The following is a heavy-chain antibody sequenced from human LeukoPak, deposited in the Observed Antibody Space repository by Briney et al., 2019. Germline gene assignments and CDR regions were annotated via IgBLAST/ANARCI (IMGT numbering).Heavy chain of an antibody. Sequence: GGSLRLSCAASGFTFDDYAMHWVRQAPGKGLEWVSGISWNSGSIGYADSVKGRFTISRDNSKNTLYLQMNSLRAEDTAVYYCAKERLIVVVPAAQGLLDYWGQGTLVTVSS. CDR2: ISWNSGSI. CDR3: AKERLIVVVPAAQGLLDY. CDR1: GFTFDDYA. V-gene: IGHV3-9*01. D-gene: IGHD2-2*01. J-gene: IGHJ4*02.